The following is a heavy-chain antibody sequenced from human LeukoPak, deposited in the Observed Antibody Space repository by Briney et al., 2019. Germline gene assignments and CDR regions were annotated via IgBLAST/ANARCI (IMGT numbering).Heavy chain of an antibody. J-gene: IGHJ6*02. Sequence: SETLSLTCTVSGGSISSYYWSWIRQPAGKGLEWIGRIYTSGSTNYNPSLKSRVTMSVDTSKNQFSLKLSSVTAAGTAVYYCARDLAAADPSGMDVWGQGTTVTVSS. D-gene: IGHD6-13*01. V-gene: IGHV4-4*07. CDR2: IYTSGST. CDR1: GGSISSYY. CDR3: ARDLAAADPSGMDV.